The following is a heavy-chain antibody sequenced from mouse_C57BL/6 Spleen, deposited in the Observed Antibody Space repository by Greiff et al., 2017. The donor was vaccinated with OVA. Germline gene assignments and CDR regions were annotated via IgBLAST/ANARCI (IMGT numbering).Heavy chain of an antibody. V-gene: IGHV1-64*01. D-gene: IGHD2-4*01. J-gene: IGHJ3*01. CDR3: ASPYDYDVGAWFAY. CDR1: GYTFTSYW. CDR2: IHPNSGST. Sequence: QVQLQQPGAELVKPGASVKLFCKASGYTFTSYWMHWVKQRPGQGLEWIGMIHPNSGSTNYNEKFKSKATLTVDKSSSTAYMQLSSLTSEDSAVYYCASPYDYDVGAWFAYWGQGTLVTVSA.